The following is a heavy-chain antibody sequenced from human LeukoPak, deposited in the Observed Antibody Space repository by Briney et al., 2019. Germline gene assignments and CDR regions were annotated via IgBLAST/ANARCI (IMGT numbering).Heavy chain of an antibody. CDR3: ATFDIHAMVQAPGWFDP. J-gene: IGHJ5*02. CDR2: FDPEDGET. CDR1: GYTLTELS. V-gene: IGHV1-24*01. Sequence: ASVKVSCTVSGYTLTELSMHWVRQAPGKGLEWMGGFDPEDGETIYAQKFQGRVTMTGDTSTDTAYMELSSLRSEDTAVYYCATFDIHAMVQAPGWFDPWGQGTLVTVSS. D-gene: IGHD3-10*01.